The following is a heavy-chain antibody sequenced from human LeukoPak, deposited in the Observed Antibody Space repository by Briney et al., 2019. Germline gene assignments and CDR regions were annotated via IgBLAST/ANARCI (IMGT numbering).Heavy chain of an antibody. CDR2: IYHSGST. V-gene: IGHV4-38-2*01. Sequence: SETLSLTCAVSGYSISSGYYWGWIRQPPGKGLEWIGSIYHSGSTYYNPSLKSRVTISVDTSKNQFSLKLSSVTAADTAVYYCAADYYDSSGYHHWGQGTLVTVSS. J-gene: IGHJ5*02. CDR1: GYSISSGYY. CDR3: AADYYDSSGYHH. D-gene: IGHD3-22*01.